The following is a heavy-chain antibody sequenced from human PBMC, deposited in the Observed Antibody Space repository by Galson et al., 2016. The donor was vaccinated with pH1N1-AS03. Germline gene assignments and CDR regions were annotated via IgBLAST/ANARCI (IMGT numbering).Heavy chain of an antibody. V-gene: IGHV4-38-2*01. Sequence: LTCAVSGYSISSGYYWGWIQQPPGKGLEWIGSIYHSGSTYYNPSLMSRVTISVDTSKNRFSLKVTSVTAADTAVYYCARVGKYFDFWSGYSDFDYWGQGTLVTVSS. CDR2: IYHSGST. CDR1: GYSISSGYY. CDR3: ARVGKYFDFWSGYSDFDY. J-gene: IGHJ4*02. D-gene: IGHD3-3*01.